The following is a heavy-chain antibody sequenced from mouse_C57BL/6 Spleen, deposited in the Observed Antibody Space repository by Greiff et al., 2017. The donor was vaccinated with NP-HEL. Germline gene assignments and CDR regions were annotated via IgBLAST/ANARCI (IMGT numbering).Heavy chain of an antibody. V-gene: IGHV14-4*01. CDR1: GFNIKDDY. CDR3: TTGDGYYGSYAMDY. J-gene: IGHJ4*01. CDR2: LDPENGDT. D-gene: IGHD2-3*01. Sequence: EVKLQESGAELVRPGASVKLSCTASGFNIKDDYMHWVKQRPEQGLEWIGWLDPENGDTEYASKFQGKATITADTSSNTAYLQLSSLTSEDTAVYYCTTGDGYYGSYAMDYWGQGTSVTVSS.